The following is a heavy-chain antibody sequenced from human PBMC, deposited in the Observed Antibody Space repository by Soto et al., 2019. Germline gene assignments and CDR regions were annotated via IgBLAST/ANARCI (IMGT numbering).Heavy chain of an antibody. V-gene: IGHV3-7*03. J-gene: IGHJ4*02. CDR1: GISTSSYW. D-gene: IGHD5-18*01. CDR3: VTGYHSDY. Sequence: GESLKISCAASGISTSSYWMGWVRQAPGRGLEWVASIKNDGSEKYYMDSLKGRFTISRDNALNSLYLQMNSLRAEDTAVYFCVTGYHSDYWGQGTLVTVSS. CDR2: IKNDGSEK.